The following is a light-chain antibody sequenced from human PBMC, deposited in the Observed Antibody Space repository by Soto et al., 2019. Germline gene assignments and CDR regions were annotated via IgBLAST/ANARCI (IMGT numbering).Light chain of an antibody. CDR3: QSYDISRSAYVV. V-gene: IGLV1-40*01. CDR1: SSNIGAGYD. J-gene: IGLJ2*01. CDR2: GNN. Sequence: QSVLTQPPSVSGAPGQRVTVSCTGSSSNIGAGYDVHWYQPFPGTAPKLLIFGNNNRPSGVPDRFSVSKFGTSASLAITGLEAEDEADYYCQSYDISRSAYVVFGGGTKLTVL.